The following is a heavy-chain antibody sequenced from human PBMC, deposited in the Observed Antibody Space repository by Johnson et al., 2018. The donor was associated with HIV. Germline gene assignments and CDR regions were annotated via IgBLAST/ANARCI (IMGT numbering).Heavy chain of an antibody. CDR1: GFTFASSV. J-gene: IGHJ3*02. CDR2: ISDSGST. V-gene: IGHV3-23*04. CDR3: ATSTASDALDI. Sequence: VQLVESGGGLVQPGGSLRLSCAASGFTFASSVMSWVRQAPGKGLEWVSAISDSGSTYYADSVKGRFTISRDNSKNTLYLQMNSLRAEDTAVYYCATSTASDALDIWGQGTMVTVSS. D-gene: IGHD1-1*01.